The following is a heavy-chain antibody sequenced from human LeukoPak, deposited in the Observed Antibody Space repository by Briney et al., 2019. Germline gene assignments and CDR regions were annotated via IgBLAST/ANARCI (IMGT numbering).Heavy chain of an antibody. CDR2: IYYSGST. V-gene: IGHV4-59*01. CDR3: ARALHYYYYYMDV. Sequence: SETLSLTCTVSGGSLSSYYWSWVRQPPGKGLEWSGYIYYSGSTNYNPSLKSRVTISVDTSKNQFSLKLSSVTAADTAVYHCARALHYYYYYMDVWGKGTTVTVSS. J-gene: IGHJ6*03. CDR1: GGSLSSYY.